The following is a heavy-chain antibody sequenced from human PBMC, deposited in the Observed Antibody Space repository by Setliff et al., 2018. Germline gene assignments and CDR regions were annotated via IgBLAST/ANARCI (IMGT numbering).Heavy chain of an antibody. CDR2: IKTQTEGGIT. CDR3: VKDPKYGGAWPHPAYFDY. D-gene: IGHD2-8*01. Sequence: PGGSLRLSCAASGLTISNAWMNWVRQAPGKGLEWVGRIKTQTEGGITDYPAPVKGRFTVSRDDSKNMLYLQMNSLRGEDTAVYYCVKDPKYGGAWPHPAYFDYWGQGTLVTVSS. J-gene: IGHJ4*02. V-gene: IGHV3-15*07. CDR1: GLTISNAW.